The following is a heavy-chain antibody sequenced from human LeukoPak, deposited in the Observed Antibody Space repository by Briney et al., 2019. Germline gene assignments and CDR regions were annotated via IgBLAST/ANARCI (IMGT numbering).Heavy chain of an antibody. CDR2: ISASGGDT. CDR3: AKDVRRCNGACT. Sequence: GSLRLSCSAFWFRLSTYFLSWVRQASGKGLEGVSGISASGGDTYYADSVKGRFTISRDNSKNTLSLQMNSLRVEDTAIYYCAKDVRRCNGACTWGQGTLVTVSS. D-gene: IGHD2-8*01. V-gene: IGHV3-23*01. CDR1: WFRLSTYF. J-gene: IGHJ5*02.